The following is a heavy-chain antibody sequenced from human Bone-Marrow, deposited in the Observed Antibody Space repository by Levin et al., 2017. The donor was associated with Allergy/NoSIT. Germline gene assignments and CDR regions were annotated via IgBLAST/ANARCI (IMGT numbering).Heavy chain of an antibody. CDR3: AKASVTVAAFGHFDY. D-gene: IGHD2-15*01. V-gene: IGHV3-23*01. CDR1: GFTFSAYA. CDR2: ISGSGQIT. J-gene: IGHJ4*02. Sequence: GGSLRLSCAASGFTFSAYAMTWVRQAPGKGLEWVSSISGSGQITYYTDSVKGRFTISRDNSKNTLYVEMNSLRAEDTAIYYCAKASVTVAAFGHFDYWGQGALVTISS.